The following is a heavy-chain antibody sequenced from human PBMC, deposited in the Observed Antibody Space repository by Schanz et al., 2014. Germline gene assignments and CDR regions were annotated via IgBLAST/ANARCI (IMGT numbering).Heavy chain of an antibody. V-gene: IGHV1-69*04. D-gene: IGHD2-15*01. CDR2: ISPILGIA. J-gene: IGHJ4*01. Sequence: QVQLVQSGAEVKKPGSSVTVSCTASGGTFSSYAITWVRQAPGQGLEWMGRISPILGIANYAQKFQGRVTITADKLTKSTYRVYIQLTSLRFQYTAVYYCATDSARYSSSGVEKWGHGTPVTVSS. CDR3: ATDSARYSSSGVEK. CDR1: GGTFSSYA.